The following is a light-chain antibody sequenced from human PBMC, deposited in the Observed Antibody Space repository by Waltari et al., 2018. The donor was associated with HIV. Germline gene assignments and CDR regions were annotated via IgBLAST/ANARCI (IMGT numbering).Light chain of an antibody. Sequence: EIVLTQSPATLSLSPGERATLSCRASQSVSSYLAWYQQKPGQAPRLLIYDASTRATCIPAMFRGSGSGTDFTLTISSLEPEDFAVYYCQQRSNWPPFTFGPGTKVDIK. CDR1: QSVSSY. V-gene: IGKV3-11*01. CDR2: DAS. CDR3: QQRSNWPPFT. J-gene: IGKJ3*01.